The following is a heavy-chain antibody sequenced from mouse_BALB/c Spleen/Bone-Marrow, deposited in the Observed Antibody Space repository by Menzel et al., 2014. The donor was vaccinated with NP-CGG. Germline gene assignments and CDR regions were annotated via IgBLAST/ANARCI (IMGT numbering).Heavy chain of an antibody. J-gene: IGHJ4*01. CDR3: ARVYGNYDAMDC. D-gene: IGHD2-1*01. CDR1: GYTFTTYT. V-gene: IGHV1-4*01. Sequence: VQLQQSGAELARPGASAKMSCRASGYTFTTYTMHWVKQRPGQGLEWIGYINPSSGYTYYNQKFKDKATLTADKSSSAVYLQMSSLTSEDSAVYYCARVYGNYDAMDCWGQGTSVTVTS. CDR2: INPSSGYT.